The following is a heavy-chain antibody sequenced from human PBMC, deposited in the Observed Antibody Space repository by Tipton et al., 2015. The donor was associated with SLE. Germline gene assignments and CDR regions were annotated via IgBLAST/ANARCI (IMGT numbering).Heavy chain of an antibody. CDR3: ARVDIVATIDY. J-gene: IGHJ4*02. CDR2: IYYSGST. V-gene: IGHV4-59*08. Sequence: LRLSCTVSSGSISSYYWSWIRQPPGKGLEWIGYIYYSGSTNYNPSLKSRVTISVDTSKNQFSLKLSSGTAADTAVYYCARVDIVATIDYWGQGTRVTVSS. CDR1: SGSISSYY. D-gene: IGHD5-12*01.